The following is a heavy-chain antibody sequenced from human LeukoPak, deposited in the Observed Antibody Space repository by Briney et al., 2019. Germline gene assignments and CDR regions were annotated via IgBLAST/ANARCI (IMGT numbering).Heavy chain of an antibody. V-gene: IGHV3-23*01. Sequence: GGSLRLSCAASGFTFSSYDMSWVRQAPGKGLEWVSSISGGGSTYYADSVKGRFTISRDNSKTTLYLQMNNLRAEDTAVYYCAKTFYSGSYLGFDYWGQGTLVTVSS. CDR1: GFTFSSYD. CDR3: AKTFYSGSYLGFDY. CDR2: ISGGGST. J-gene: IGHJ4*02. D-gene: IGHD1-26*01.